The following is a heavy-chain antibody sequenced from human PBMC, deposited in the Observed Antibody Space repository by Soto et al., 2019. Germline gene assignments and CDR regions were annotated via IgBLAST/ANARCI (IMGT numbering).Heavy chain of an antibody. D-gene: IGHD3-3*01. J-gene: IGHJ4*02. CDR3: ARDFAYFDS. Sequence: PAETLSLTCTVSGGSFKSGSYSWSWIRQPQGKGLEWIGYVYHTGRTSYNPSLKSLVSISMDTTKNQFSLNLDSVTAADTAVYFCARDFAYFDSWGQGTLVTVSS. CDR1: GGSFKSGSYS. V-gene: IGHV4-61*01. CDR2: VYHTGRT.